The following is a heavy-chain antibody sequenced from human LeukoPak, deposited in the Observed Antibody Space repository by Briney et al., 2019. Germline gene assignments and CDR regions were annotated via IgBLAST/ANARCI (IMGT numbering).Heavy chain of an antibody. CDR1: GFTFSVYG. J-gene: IGHJ3*02. CDR2: IGSTSDTK. CDR3: ATDRRARIFGSDPDSFDM. D-gene: IGHD3-3*02. V-gene: IGHV3-48*01. Sequence: GGSLRLSCAASGFTFSVYGMNWVRQAPGPWLEGVSHIGSTSDTKYYADSVKGRFTKTRDTAKNSLYLQMNSLRAEDTAIYYWATDRRARIFGSDPDSFDMWGQGTMVTVSS.